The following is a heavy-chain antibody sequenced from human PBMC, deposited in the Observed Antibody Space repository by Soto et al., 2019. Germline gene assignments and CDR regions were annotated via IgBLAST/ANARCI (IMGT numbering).Heavy chain of an antibody. CDR1: GFTFSSYG. J-gene: IGHJ6*02. CDR3: AKDQTGTTCCYYYGMDV. V-gene: IGHV3-30*02. Sequence: GALRLSCAASGFTFSSYGMHWVRQAPGKGLEWVAVIWYDGSNKYYADSVKGRFTISRDNSKNTLYLQMNSLRAEDTAVYYCAKDQTGTTCCYYYGMDVWGQGTTVTVSS. D-gene: IGHD1-1*01. CDR2: IWYDGSNK.